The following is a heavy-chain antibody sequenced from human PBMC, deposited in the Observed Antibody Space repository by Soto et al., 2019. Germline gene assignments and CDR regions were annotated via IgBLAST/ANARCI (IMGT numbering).Heavy chain of an antibody. D-gene: IGHD3-3*01. CDR1: GYTFTSYY. Sequence: ASVKVSCKASGYTFTSYYMHWGRHAPGQGLEWMGIINPSGGSTSYAQKFQGRVTMTRDTSTSTVYMELSSLRSEDTAVYYCARDLPITIFAVVRDYYYYSGMDVWGQGTTVTVSS. CDR3: ARDLPITIFAVVRDYYYYSGMDV. J-gene: IGHJ6*02. V-gene: IGHV1-46*01. CDR2: INPSGGST.